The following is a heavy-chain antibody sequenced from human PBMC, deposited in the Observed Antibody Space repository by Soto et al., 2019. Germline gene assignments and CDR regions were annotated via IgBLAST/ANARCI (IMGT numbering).Heavy chain of an antibody. CDR2: ISKSDYT. J-gene: IGHJ4*02. CDR1: GFAFNNYG. CDR3: AREDSIIIPAVSDF. D-gene: IGHD2-2*01. V-gene: IGHV3-21*01. Sequence: GGSLRLSCTVSGFAFNNYGINWVRQAPGKGLEWVSSISKSDYTYYSDSVKGRFAISRDNAKSSVSLQMNTLRVEDTAVYYCAREDSIIIPAVSDFWGQGTLVTVSS.